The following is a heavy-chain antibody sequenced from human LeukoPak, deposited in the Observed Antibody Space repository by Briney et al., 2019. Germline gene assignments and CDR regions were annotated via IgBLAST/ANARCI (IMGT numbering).Heavy chain of an antibody. CDR1: GFSFNTYW. J-gene: IGHJ4*02. CDR3: TTLYSGAMDY. V-gene: IGHV3-74*01. D-gene: IGHD1-26*01. Sequence: GGSQRLSCAASGFSFNTYWMYWVRQVPEKGLVWVSRIKTDGSSTSYADSVKSRFTISRDNAKNTLYLQMNSLRAEDTAVYYCTTLYSGAMDYWGQGTLVTVSS. CDR2: IKTDGSST.